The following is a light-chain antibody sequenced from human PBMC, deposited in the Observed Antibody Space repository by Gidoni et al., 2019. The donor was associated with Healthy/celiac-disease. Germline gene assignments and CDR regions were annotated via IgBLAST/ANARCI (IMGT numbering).Light chain of an antibody. CDR1: QSVLYSSNNKNY. CDR2: WAS. CDR3: QQYYSTPLX. V-gene: IGKV4-1*01. J-gene: IGKJ4*01. Sequence: DIVMTQSPDSLAVSLGERATINCKSSQSVLYSSNNKNYLAWYQQKPGQPPKLLIYWASTRESGVPDRFSGSGSGTDFTLTISSLQAEDVAVYYCQQYYSTPLXFXGGTXVEIK.